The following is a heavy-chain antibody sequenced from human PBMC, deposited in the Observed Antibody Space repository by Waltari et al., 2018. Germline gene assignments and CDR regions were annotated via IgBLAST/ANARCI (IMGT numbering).Heavy chain of an antibody. V-gene: IGHV3-66*03. Sequence: EVQLVESGGGLIQPGGSLSRSCVASGVAFGTPYQPWLPQAPGEGLELVSLIYSGGTTYYADYVRGRFTNSRDHSKNTLYLQMNSLRAEDTAVYYCARDWSVAGTYGMDVWGQGTTVTVSS. CDR2: IYSGGTT. J-gene: IGHJ6*02. CDR3: ARDWSVAGTYGMDV. D-gene: IGHD6-19*01. CDR1: GVAFGTPY.